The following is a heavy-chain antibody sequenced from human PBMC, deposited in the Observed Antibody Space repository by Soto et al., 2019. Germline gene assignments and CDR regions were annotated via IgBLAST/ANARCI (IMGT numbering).Heavy chain of an antibody. Sequence: SETLYLTFTASGCPISSYYWSWIRQPPGKGLEWIGYIHYSGSTNYNPSLKSRVTISVDTSKNQLSLKLNSVTAADTAVYYCARPHGGSSGWDNGFDPWGQGTLVTVSS. V-gene: IGHV4-59*13. D-gene: IGHD6-25*01. CDR2: IHYSGST. J-gene: IGHJ5*02. CDR1: GCPISSYY. CDR3: ARPHGGSSGWDNGFDP.